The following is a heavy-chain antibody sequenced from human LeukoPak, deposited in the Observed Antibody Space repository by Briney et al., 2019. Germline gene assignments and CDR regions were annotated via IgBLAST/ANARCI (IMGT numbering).Heavy chain of an antibody. V-gene: IGHV4-34*01. CDR2: INHSAST. D-gene: IGHD6-6*01. CDR1: GGSFSGYY. CDR3: ARGDIAARLQT. J-gene: IGHJ4*02. Sequence: SETLSLTCAVYGGSFSGYYLSWIRQPPGKGLESIGEINHSASTYYNPSLKSRVTISVDTSKSQFSLKMTSVTAADTAVYYCARGDIAARLQTWGQGTLVTVSS.